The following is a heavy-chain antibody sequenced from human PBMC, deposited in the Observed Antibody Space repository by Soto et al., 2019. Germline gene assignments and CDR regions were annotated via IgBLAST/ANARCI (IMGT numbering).Heavy chain of an antibody. V-gene: IGHV1-8*01. J-gene: IGHJ5*02. D-gene: IGHD6-13*01. CDR3: ARGVAAAGTDWFDP. Sequence: QVQLVQSGAEVKKPGASVRVSCKTSGYSFTSDDINWVRQATGQGLEWMGWMNPSSGDTGYAQKFQGIVTMTRDTSISTAYMELSRLTSQDTAVYYCARGVAAAGTDWFDPWGQGTLVTVSS. CDR2: MNPSSGDT. CDR1: GYSFTSDD.